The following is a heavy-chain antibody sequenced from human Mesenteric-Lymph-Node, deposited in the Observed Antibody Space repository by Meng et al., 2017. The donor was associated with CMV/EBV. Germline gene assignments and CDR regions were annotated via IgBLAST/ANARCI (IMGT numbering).Heavy chain of an antibody. D-gene: IGHD3-3*01. CDR2: ISAYNGNT. CDR1: GYTFTSYG. J-gene: IGHJ6*02. Sequence: ASVKVSCKTSGYTFTSYGISWVRQAPGQGLEWMGWISAYNGNTNYAQKLQGRVTMTTDTSTSTAYMELRSLRSDDTGVYYCARGSGYYDLWSGYESLDVWGQGTTVTVSS. CDR3: ARGSGYYDLWSGYESLDV. V-gene: IGHV1-18*01.